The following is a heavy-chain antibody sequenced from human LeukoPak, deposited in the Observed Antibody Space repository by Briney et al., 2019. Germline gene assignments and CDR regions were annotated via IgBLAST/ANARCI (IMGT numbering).Heavy chain of an antibody. CDR1: GYSFTSYW. CDR3: ARQAARLWFGELLVRDDAFDI. V-gene: IGHV5-10-1*01. D-gene: IGHD3-10*01. J-gene: IGHJ3*02. Sequence: GESLKISCKGSGYSFTSYWISWVRQMPGKGLEWMGRIDPSGSYTNYSPSFQGHVTISADKSISTAYLQWSSLKASDTAMYYCARQAARLWFGELLVRDDAFDIWGQGTMVTVSS. CDR2: IDPSGSYT.